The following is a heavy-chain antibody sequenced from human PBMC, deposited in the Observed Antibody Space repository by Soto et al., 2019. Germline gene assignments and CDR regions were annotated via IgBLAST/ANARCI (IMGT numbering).Heavy chain of an antibody. CDR3: ARDLRYSSSCPES. J-gene: IGHJ5*02. CDR2: INPNSGGT. D-gene: IGHD6-13*01. CDR1: GYTFTGYY. Sequence: ASVKVSCKASGYTFTGYYMHWVRQAPGQGLEWMGWINPNSGGTNYAQKFQGRVTMTRDTSISTAYMELSRLRSDDTAVYYCARDLRYSSSCPESWGQGTLVTVSS. V-gene: IGHV1-2*02.